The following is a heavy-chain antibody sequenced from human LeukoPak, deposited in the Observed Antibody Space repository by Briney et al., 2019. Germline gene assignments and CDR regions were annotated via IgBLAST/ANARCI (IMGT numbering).Heavy chain of an antibody. V-gene: IGHV4-59*08. J-gene: IGHJ4*02. CDR2: IYYSGST. Sequence: SETLSLTCTVSGGSISSYYWSWIRQPPGKGLEWIGYIYYSGSTNYNPSLKSRVTISVDTSKNRFSLKLSSVTAADTAVYYCARRRGELPYFDYWGQGTLVTVSS. CDR3: ARRRGELPYFDY. CDR1: GGSISSYY. D-gene: IGHD3-10*01.